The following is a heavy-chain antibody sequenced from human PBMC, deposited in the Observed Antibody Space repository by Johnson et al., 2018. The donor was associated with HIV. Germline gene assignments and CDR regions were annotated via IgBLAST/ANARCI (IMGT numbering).Heavy chain of an antibody. D-gene: IGHD3-10*01. CDR3: ARGPVMVRGVTDAFDI. CDR1: GFTVNSNH. J-gene: IGHJ3*02. CDR2: IYSGGST. Sequence: MQLVESGGGLVRPGGSLRLSCALSGFTVNSNHMSWVRQAPGKGPECVSVIYSGGSTYYADSVKGRFTISRDNSKNTLYLQMNSLRAEDTAVYYCARGPVMVRGVTDAFDIWGQGTMVTVSS. V-gene: IGHV3-66*01.